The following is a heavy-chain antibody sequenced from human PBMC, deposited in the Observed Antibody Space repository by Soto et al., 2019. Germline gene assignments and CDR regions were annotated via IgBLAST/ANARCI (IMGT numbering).Heavy chain of an antibody. CDR2: INPNSGGT. J-gene: IGHJ4*02. V-gene: IGHV1-2*04. CDR3: ARAFGVVPQGPDY. Sequence: ASVKVSCKASGYTFTRYYMHWVRQAPGQGLEWMGWINPNSGGTNYAQKFQGWVTMTRDTSISTAYMELSRLRSDDTAVYYCARAFGVVPQGPDYWGQGTLVTVSS. CDR1: GYTFTRYY. D-gene: IGHD3-3*01.